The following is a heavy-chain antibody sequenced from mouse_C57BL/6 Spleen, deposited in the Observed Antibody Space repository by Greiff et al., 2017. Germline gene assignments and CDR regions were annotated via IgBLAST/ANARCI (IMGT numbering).Heavy chain of an antibody. V-gene: IGHV1-69*01. Sequence: VQLQQPGAELVMPGASVKLSCKASGYTFTSYWMHWVKQRPGQGLEWIGEIDPSDSYTNYNQKFKGKSTLTVDKSSSTAYMQLSILTSEDSAVYYCARSYFDYWGQGTTLTVSS. J-gene: IGHJ2*01. CDR1: GYTFTSYW. CDR2: IDPSDSYT. CDR3: ARSYFDY.